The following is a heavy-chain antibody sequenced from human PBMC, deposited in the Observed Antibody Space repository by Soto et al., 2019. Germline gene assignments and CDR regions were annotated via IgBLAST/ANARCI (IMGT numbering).Heavy chain of an antibody. V-gene: IGHV1-8*01. J-gene: IGHJ3*02. Sequence: GASVKVSCKASGYTFTSYDINWVRQATGQGLEWMGWMNPNSGNTGCAQKFQGRVTMTRNTSISTAYMELSSLRSEDTAVYYCALVPSIDDAFDIWGQGTMVTVSS. CDR3: ALVPSIDDAFDI. D-gene: IGHD3-3*02. CDR2: MNPNSGNT. CDR1: GYTFTSYD.